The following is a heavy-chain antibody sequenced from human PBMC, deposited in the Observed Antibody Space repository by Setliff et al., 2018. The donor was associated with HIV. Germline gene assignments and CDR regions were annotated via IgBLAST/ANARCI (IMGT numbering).Heavy chain of an antibody. J-gene: IGHJ2*01. Sequence: PSETLSLTCAVSGYPISSGFYWGWVRQPPGKGLEWIGSTHHSGTTYYNPSLKSRVAISLHTSKNQFSLRLNSVTAADTAVYYCVRDAGDSYLKGFWYFDLWGRGTLVTAPQ. D-gene: IGHD1-26*01. CDR3: VRDAGDSYLKGFWYFDL. V-gene: IGHV4-38-2*02. CDR1: GYPISSGFY. CDR2: THHSGTT.